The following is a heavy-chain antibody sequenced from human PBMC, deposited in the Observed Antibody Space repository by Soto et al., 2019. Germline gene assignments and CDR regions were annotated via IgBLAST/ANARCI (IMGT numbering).Heavy chain of an antibody. D-gene: IGHD3-10*01. CDR3: AKDGMVRGVMDY. J-gene: IGHJ4*02. V-gene: IGHV3-23*01. CDR2: ISGSGGST. CDR1: GFTFSSYA. Sequence: EVQLLESGGGLVQPGGSLRLSCAASGFTFSSYAMSWVRRAPGKGLQWVSTISGSGGSTYYADSVKGRFTISRDNSKNTLYLQMNSLRAEDTAVYYCAKDGMVRGVMDYWGQGTLVTVSS.